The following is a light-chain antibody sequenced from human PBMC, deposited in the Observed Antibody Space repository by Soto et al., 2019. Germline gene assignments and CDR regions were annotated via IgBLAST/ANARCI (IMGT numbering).Light chain of an antibody. CDR1: QSVLHSNGYNY. J-gene: IGKJ1*01. V-gene: IGKV2-28*01. CDR3: MQGTHWPRT. CDR2: LGS. Sequence: DIVMTQSPLSLPVTPGEPASICCRSSQSVLHSNGYNYLDWYLQKPGQSPQLLIYLGSNRASGVPDRFSGSGSGTDFTLKISRVEAEDVGVYYCMQGTHWPRTFGQGTKVDIK.